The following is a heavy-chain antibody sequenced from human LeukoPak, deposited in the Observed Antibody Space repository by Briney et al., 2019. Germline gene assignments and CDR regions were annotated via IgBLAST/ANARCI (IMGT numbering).Heavy chain of an antibody. CDR2: IYYSGST. D-gene: IGHD6-13*01. V-gene: IGHV4-59*01. J-gene: IGHJ5*02. CDR1: GGSISSYY. CDR3: ARDQQDSSSWPYNWFDP. Sequence: KPSETLSLTCTVSGGSISSYYWSWIRQPPGKGLEWIGYIYYSGSTNYNPSPKSRVTISVNTSKNQFSLKLSSVTAADTAVYYCARDQQDSSSWPYNWFDPWGQGTLVTVSS.